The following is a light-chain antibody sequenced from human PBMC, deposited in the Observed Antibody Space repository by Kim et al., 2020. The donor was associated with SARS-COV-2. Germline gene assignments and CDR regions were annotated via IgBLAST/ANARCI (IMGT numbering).Light chain of an antibody. Sequence: DIQMTQSPSSLSASVGDRVTITCRASQSIKNYLNWYQQKPGKAPKLLIYGASNLQSGVPSRFSGGGSGTEFTLTISSLQPEDSATYYYQRTYSTFGQGTKLEI. V-gene: IGKV1-39*01. CDR2: GAS. J-gene: IGKJ2*01. CDR1: QSIKNY. CDR3: QRTYST.